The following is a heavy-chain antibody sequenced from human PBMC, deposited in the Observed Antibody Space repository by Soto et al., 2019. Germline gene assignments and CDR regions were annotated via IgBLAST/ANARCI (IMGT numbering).Heavy chain of an antibody. CDR1: GFTFSNYE. D-gene: IGHD2-15*01. CDR2: ISNNGAHT. V-gene: IGHV3-64*01. CDR3: ARRGYDSRGPNVYMDV. J-gene: IGHJ6*03. Sequence: EAQLVESGGGLVQPGGSLRLSCAASGFTFSNYEMHWVRQAPGKGLEYVSGISNNGAHTDYAKSVKGRFTISRDNSEYTLYLQMGSLRAEDMALYYCARRGYDSRGPNVYMDVWGKGTTVTVSS.